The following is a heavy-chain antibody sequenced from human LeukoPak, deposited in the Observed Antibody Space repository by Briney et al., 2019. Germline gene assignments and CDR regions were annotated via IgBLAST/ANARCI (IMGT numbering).Heavy chain of an antibody. J-gene: IGHJ4*02. V-gene: IGHV4-59*01. Sequence: SETLSLTCTVSGGSISSYYWSWIRQPPGKGLEWIGYIYYSGSTNYNPSLKSRATLSLDTSRNQFSLTLRSVTAADTAIYYCGRVTDWNDLDYWGQGTLVTVSS. CDR2: IYYSGST. CDR3: GRVTDWNDLDY. D-gene: IGHD1-1*01. CDR1: GGSISSYY.